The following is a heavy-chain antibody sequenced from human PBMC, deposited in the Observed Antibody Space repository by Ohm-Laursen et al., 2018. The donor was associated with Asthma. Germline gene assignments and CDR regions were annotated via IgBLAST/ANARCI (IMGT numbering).Heavy chain of an antibody. V-gene: IGHV3-30*03. J-gene: IGHJ3*02. CDR2: ISYDGSNK. CDR1: VFIFISYG. Sequence: SLRLSCTASVFIFISYGMHWVRQAPAKGLAWVAVISYDGSNKYYADSVNGRFTISRDNSKNTLYLQMNSLRDEDTAVYYCARDSGDYGELPAFDIWGQGTMVTVSS. CDR3: ARDSGDYGELPAFDI. D-gene: IGHD4-17*01.